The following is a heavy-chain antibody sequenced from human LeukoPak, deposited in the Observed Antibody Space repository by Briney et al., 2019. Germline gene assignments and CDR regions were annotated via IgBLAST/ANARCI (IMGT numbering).Heavy chain of an antibody. CDR2: IKHDGSST. V-gene: IGHV3-74*01. J-gene: IGHJ6*02. D-gene: IGHD4-17*01. CDR1: GFTFSSYW. CDR3: ASTMVTSMDV. Sequence: GGSLRLSCAASGFTFSSYWMHWVRQAPGKGLVWVSRIKHDGSSTSYADSVKGRFTISRDNAKSALYLQMNSLRVEDTAVYYCASTMVTSMDVWGQGTTVTVSS.